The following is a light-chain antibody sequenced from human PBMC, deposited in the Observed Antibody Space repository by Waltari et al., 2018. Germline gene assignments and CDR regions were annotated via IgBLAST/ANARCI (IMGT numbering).Light chain of an antibody. J-gene: IGKJ3*01. Sequence: DIVMTQSPDSLAVSLGERATINCKSSQSVLYSSNNKNNLAWYQQKPGQPPKLLIYWASTRESGVPDRFSGSGSGTDFTLTISSLQAEDVAVYYCQQYYSNFPTFGPGTKVDIK. V-gene: IGKV4-1*01. CDR1: QSVLYSSNNKNN. CDR2: WAS. CDR3: QQYYSNFPT.